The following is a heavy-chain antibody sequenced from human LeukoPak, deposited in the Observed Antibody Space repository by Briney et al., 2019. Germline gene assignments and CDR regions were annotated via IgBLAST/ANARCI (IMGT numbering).Heavy chain of an antibody. CDR2: ISSSGSTI. Sequence: GGSLRLSCAASGFTFSSYEMNWVRQAPGKGLEWISYISSSGSTIYYADSVKGRFTISRDNAKNSLSLQMNSLRAEDTALYYCAREGIAAAGDFDYWGQVTLVTVSS. D-gene: IGHD6-13*01. J-gene: IGHJ4*02. CDR1: GFTFSSYE. CDR3: AREGIAAAGDFDY. V-gene: IGHV3-48*03.